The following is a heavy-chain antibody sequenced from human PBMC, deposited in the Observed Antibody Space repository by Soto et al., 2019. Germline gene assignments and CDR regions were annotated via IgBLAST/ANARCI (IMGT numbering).Heavy chain of an antibody. CDR2: ISGSGGST. CDR1: GFTFSNYA. J-gene: IGHJ2*01. Sequence: EVQLLESGGGLVQPGGSLRLSCAVSGFTFSNYAMSWVRQAPGKGLEWVSGISGSGGSTYYADSVKGRFTISRDNFENTLYLKMNRLRVEDTAVYYGARPRFGDTRYYDLWGRGTLFTVSS. CDR3: ARPRFGDTRYYDL. V-gene: IGHV3-23*01. D-gene: IGHD3-10*01.